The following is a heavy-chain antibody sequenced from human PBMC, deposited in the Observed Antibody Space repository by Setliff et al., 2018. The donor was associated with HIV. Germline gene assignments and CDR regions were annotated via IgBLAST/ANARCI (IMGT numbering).Heavy chain of an antibody. CDR3: ASARIPTGGTSTSFDY. Sequence: PGGSLRLSCAASGFTFSYYAMHWVRQAPGKGLEWVALISYDGSRTHYADSVKGRFTISRDNSKNTLYLQLNSLRREDTAVYYCASARIPTGGTSTSFDYWGQGTLVTVSS. CDR2: ISYDGSRT. V-gene: IGHV3-30*01. J-gene: IGHJ4*02. D-gene: IGHD1-1*01. CDR1: GFTFSYYA.